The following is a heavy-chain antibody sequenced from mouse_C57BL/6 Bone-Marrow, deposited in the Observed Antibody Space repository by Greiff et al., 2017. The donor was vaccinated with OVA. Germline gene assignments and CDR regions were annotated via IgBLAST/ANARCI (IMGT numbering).Heavy chain of an antibody. Sequence: VHLVESGAELARPGASVKMSCKASGYTFTSYTMHWVKQRPGQGLEWIGYINPSSGYTKYNQKFKDKATLTADKSSSTAYMQLSSLTSEDSAVYYCARWTALRSYWGQGTSVTVSS. CDR2: INPSSGYT. V-gene: IGHV1-4*01. CDR1: GYTFTSYT. J-gene: IGHJ4*01. CDR3: ARWTALRSY. D-gene: IGHD1-1*01.